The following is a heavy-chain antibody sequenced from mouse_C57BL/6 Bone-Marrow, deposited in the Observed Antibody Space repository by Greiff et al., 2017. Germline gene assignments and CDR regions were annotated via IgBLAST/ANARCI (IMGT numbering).Heavy chain of an antibody. CDR1: GFTFSSYG. V-gene: IGHV5-6*01. CDR3: ARQTFGY. CDR2: ISSGGSYT. Sequence: VQLKESGGDLVKPGGSLKLSCAASGFTFSSYGMSWVRQTPDKRLEWVATISSGGSYTYYPDSVKGRFPISGDNAKNTLYLQMSSLKSEDTAMYYCARQTFGYWGQGTSVTVAS. J-gene: IGHJ4*01.